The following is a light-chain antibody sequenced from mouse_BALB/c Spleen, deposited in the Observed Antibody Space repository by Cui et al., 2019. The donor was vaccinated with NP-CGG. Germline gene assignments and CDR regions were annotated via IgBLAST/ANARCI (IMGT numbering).Light chain of an antibody. CDR2: GTN. CDR3: ALWYSNHWV. J-gene: IGLJ1*01. V-gene: IGLV1*01. Sequence: QAVVTQEPALPTSPGETVTLTCRSSTGAVIISNYANWVQEKPDHLFTGLIGGTNNRAPGVPARFSGSLIGDKAALTITGAQTEDEAIYFCALWYSNHWVFGGGTKLTVL. CDR1: TGAVIISNY.